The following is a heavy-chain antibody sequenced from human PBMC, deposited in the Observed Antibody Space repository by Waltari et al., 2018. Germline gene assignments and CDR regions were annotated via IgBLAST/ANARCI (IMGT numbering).Heavy chain of an antibody. J-gene: IGHJ4*02. Sequence: QVQLVESGGGVVQPGRSLRLSCAASGFTLSSYAMHWVRQAPGKGLEWVAVISYDGSNKYYADSVKGRFTISRDNSKNTLYLQMNSLRAEDTAVYYCARSSGWGVDYWGQGTLVTVSS. CDR3: ARSSGWGVDY. CDR2: ISYDGSNK. D-gene: IGHD6-19*01. V-gene: IGHV3-30-3*01. CDR1: GFTLSSYA.